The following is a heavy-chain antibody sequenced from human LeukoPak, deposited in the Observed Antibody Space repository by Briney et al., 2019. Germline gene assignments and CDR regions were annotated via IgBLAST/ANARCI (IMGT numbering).Heavy chain of an antibody. D-gene: IGHD3-22*01. CDR1: GGSISSGSYY. CDR2: IYTSGST. Sequence: PSETLSLTCTVSGGSISSGSYYWSWIRQPAGKGLEWIGRIYTSGSTNYNPSLKSRVTISVDTSKNQFSLKLSSVTAADTAVYYCARPALGYDSSGSLFDYWGQGTLVTVSS. CDR3: ARPALGYDSSGSLFDY. J-gene: IGHJ4*02. V-gene: IGHV4-61*02.